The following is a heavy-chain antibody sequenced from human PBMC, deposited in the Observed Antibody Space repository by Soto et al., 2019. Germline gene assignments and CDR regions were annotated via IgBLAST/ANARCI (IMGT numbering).Heavy chain of an antibody. J-gene: IGHJ3*02. Sequence: QVQLVQSGAEVKKPGSSVKVSCKASGGTFSSYTISWVRQAPGQGLEWMGRIIPILGIANYAQKFQGRVTITAGKSTSTAYMELSSLRSEDTAVYYCARPYSGYDSLRAGHDAFDIWGQGTMVTVSS. V-gene: IGHV1-69*02. CDR3: ARPYSGYDSLRAGHDAFDI. CDR1: GGTFSSYT. D-gene: IGHD5-12*01. CDR2: IIPILGIA.